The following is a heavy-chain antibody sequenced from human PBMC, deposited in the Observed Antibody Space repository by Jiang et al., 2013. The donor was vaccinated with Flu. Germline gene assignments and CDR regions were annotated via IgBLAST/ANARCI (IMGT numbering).Heavy chain of an antibody. CDR3: ARDIRFLEWLLYDY. J-gene: IGHJ4*02. V-gene: IGHV3-7*01. D-gene: IGHD3-3*01. CDR2: IKQDGSEK. Sequence: RLSCAASGFTFSSYWMSWVRQAPGKGLEWVANIKQDGSEKYYVDSVKGRFTISRDNAKNSLYLQMNSLRAEDTAVYYCARDIRFLEWLLYDYWGQGTLVTVSS. CDR1: GFTFSSYW.